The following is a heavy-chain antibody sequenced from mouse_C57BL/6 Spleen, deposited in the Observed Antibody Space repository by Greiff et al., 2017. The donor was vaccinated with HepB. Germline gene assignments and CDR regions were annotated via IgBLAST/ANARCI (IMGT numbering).Heavy chain of an antibody. V-gene: IGHV1-61*01. Sequence: QVQLKQPGAELVRPGSSVKLSCKASGYTFTSYWMDWVKQRPGQGLEWIGNIYPSDSETHYNQKFKDKATLTVDKSSSTAYMQLSSLTSEDSAVYYCARGDGYWGYWGQGTTLTVSS. CDR1: GYTFTSYW. CDR2: IYPSDSET. CDR3: ARGDGYWGY. J-gene: IGHJ2*01. D-gene: IGHD2-3*01.